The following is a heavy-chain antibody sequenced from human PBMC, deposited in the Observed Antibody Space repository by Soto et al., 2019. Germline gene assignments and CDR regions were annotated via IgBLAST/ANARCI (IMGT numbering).Heavy chain of an antibody. J-gene: IGHJ4*02. CDR1: GGTFSSYA. Sequence: QVQLVQSGAEVKKPGSSVKVSCKASGGTFSSYALSWVRQAPGQGLEWMGGIIPIFGTANYAQKFQGRVTITADESTSTAYMELSSLRSEDTAVYYCASREDTAMVANHLPFDYWGQGTLVTVSS. V-gene: IGHV1-69*12. CDR3: ASREDTAMVANHLPFDY. D-gene: IGHD5-18*01. CDR2: IIPIFGTA.